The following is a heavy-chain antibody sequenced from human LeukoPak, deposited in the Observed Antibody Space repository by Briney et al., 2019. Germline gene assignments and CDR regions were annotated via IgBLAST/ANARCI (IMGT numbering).Heavy chain of an antibody. D-gene: IGHD1-14*01. CDR3: AKPARTDYADY. CDR2: ISASGRST. CDR1: GFTFSSYA. J-gene: IGHJ4*02. Sequence: PGGSLRLSCAASGFTFSSYAINWVRQAPAKGLEWVSSISASGRSTYYADSVKGRFTISRDNSKNTLYLQMNSLRAEDTAVYYCAKPARTDYADYWGQGTLVTVSS. V-gene: IGHV3-23*01.